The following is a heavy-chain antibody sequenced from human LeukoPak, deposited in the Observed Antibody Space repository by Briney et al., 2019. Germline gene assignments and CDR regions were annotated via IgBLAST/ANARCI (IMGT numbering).Heavy chain of an antibody. J-gene: IGHJ3*02. Sequence: GGSLRLSCAASGFTVSSNYMSWVRQAPGKGLEWVSVSYSGGSSYYADSVKGRFTISRDNSKNTLYLQMNTLRAEDTAVYFCARGLTMMDAFDIWGQGTMVTVSS. CDR3: ARGLTMMDAFDI. CDR2: SYSGGSS. D-gene: IGHD3-22*01. V-gene: IGHV3-53*01. CDR1: GFTVSSNY.